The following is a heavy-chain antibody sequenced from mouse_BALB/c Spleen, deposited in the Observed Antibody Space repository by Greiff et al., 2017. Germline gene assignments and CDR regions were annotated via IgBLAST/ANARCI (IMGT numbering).Heavy chain of an antibody. V-gene: IGHV5-17*02. D-gene: IGHD1-1*02. Sequence: DVQLVESGGGLVQPGGSRKLSCAASGFTFSSFGMHWVRQAPEKGLEWVAYISSGSSTIYYADTVKGRFTISRDNPKNTLFLQMTSLRSEDTAMYYCARGGGLMDYWGQGTSVTVSS. CDR1: GFTFSSFG. J-gene: IGHJ4*01. CDR3: ARGGGLMDY. CDR2: ISSGSSTI.